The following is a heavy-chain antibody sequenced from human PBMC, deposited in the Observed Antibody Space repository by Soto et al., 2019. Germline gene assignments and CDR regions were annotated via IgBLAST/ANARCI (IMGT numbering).Heavy chain of an antibody. D-gene: IGHD2-15*01. V-gene: IGHV1-69*12. Sequence: QVQLVQSGAEVKKPGSSVKVSCKASGGTFSSYAISWVRQAPGQGLEWMGGIIPIFGTGNYAQKFQGRVTITADESTSSAYMELGCLGSEDTAVYYCAKWAVVVAAPPRSGGMDVWGQGTTVSVSS. CDR3: AKWAVVVAAPPRSGGMDV. CDR1: GGTFSSYA. J-gene: IGHJ6*02. CDR2: IIPIFGTG.